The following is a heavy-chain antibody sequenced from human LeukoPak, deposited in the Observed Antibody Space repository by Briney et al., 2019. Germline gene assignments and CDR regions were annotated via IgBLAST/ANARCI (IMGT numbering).Heavy chain of an antibody. CDR3: ARRYSGYGNAFDI. CDR1: GGSMRSYY. V-gene: IGHV4-59*08. J-gene: IGHJ3*02. Sequence: SETLSLTCTVSGGSMRSYYWSWIRQPPGKGLEWIGYIYSSGSTNYSPSLKSRVTISVDTSKNQFSLKLYSVTAADTAVYYCARRYSGYGNAFDIWGQGTMVTVSS. D-gene: IGHD5-12*01. CDR2: IYSSGST.